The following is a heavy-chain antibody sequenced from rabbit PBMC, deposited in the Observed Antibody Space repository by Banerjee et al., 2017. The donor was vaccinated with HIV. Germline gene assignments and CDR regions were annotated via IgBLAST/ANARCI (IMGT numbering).Heavy chain of an antibody. D-gene: IGHD4-1*01. CDR3: ARDLAGVIGWNFNL. CDR1: GFTLSNYYY. J-gene: IGHJ4*01. V-gene: IGHV1S43*01. CDR2: IYSTSGTT. Sequence: QQQLEESGGGLVKPEGSLTLTCKGSGFTLSNYYYMCWFRQAPGKGPEWIACIYSTSGTTWYASWVNGRFTISRSTSLNTVDLKMTSLTVADTATYFCARDLAGVIGWNFNLWGPGTLVTVS.